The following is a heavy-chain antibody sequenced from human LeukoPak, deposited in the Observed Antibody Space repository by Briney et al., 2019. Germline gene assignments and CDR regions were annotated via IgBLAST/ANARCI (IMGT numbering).Heavy chain of an antibody. D-gene: IGHD3-22*01. V-gene: IGHV1-2*02. Sequence: ASVKVSCKASGYTFTGYYMHWVRQAPGQGLEWMGWINPNSGGTNYAQKFQGRVTMTRDTSTSTAYMELSRLRSDDTAVYYCARGVDYYDSSGYYYVPYYYYYYYMDVWGKGTTVTVSS. CDR3: ARGVDYYDSSGYYYVPYYYYYYYMDV. J-gene: IGHJ6*03. CDR2: INPNSGGT. CDR1: GYTFTGYY.